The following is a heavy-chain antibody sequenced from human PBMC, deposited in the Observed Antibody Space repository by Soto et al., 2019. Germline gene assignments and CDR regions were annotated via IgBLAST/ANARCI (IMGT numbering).Heavy chain of an antibody. D-gene: IGHD6-6*01. Sequence: QVTLKESGPVLVNPTETLTLTCTVSGFSLSNARMGVSWIRQPPGKALEWLAHIFSNDEKSYSTSLKSRLTISKDTSKSQVVLTMTNMDPVDTATYYCARREYSSSYSAWFDPWGQGTLVTVSS. V-gene: IGHV2-26*01. J-gene: IGHJ5*02. CDR2: IFSNDEK. CDR1: GFSLSNARMG. CDR3: ARREYSSSYSAWFDP.